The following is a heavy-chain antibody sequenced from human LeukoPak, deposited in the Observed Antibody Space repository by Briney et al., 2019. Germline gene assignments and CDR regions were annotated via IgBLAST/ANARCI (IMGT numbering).Heavy chain of an antibody. CDR3: ARPYYYGSGTYAFDI. V-gene: IGHV5-51*01. CDR2: IHPADSDT. CDR1: GYSFTSHW. J-gene: IGHJ3*02. D-gene: IGHD3-10*01. Sequence: GESLKISCKGSGYSFTSHWIGWVRQMPGKGLEWIGIIHPADSDTRYSPSFQGQVTISADKSISTAYLQWSSLKVSDTAMYYCARPYYYGSGTYAFDIWGQGTMVTVSS.